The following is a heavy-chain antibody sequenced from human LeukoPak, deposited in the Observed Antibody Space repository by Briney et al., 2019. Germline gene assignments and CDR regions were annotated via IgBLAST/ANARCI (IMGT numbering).Heavy chain of an antibody. CDR3: ARRFGFGELSGWFDP. V-gene: IGHV4-34*01. CDR2: INHSGST. D-gene: IGHD3-10*01. CDR1: GGSFSGYY. Sequence: SETLSLTCPVYGGSFSGYYWSWIRQPPGKGLGWIGEINHSGSTNYNPSLKSRVTISVDTSKNQFSLKLSSVTAADTAVYYCARRFGFGELSGWFDPWGQGTLVTVSS. J-gene: IGHJ5*02.